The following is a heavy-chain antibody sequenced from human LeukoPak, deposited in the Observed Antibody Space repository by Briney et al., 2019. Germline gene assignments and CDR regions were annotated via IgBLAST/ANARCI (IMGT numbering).Heavy chain of an antibody. D-gene: IGHD3-3*01. CDR3: ARAVTIFGDASAWFDP. CDR1: GFTVSSNY. V-gene: IGHV3-66*01. Sequence: GGSLRLSCAASGFTVSSNYMSWVRQAPGKGLEWVSVIYSGGSTYYADSVKGRFTISRDSSKNTLYLQMNSLRAEDTAVYYCARAVTIFGDASAWFDPWGQGTLVTVSS. J-gene: IGHJ5*02. CDR2: IYSGGST.